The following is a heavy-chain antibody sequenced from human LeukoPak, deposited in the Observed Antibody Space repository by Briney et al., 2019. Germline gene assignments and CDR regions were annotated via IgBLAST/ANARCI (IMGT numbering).Heavy chain of an antibody. J-gene: IGHJ5*02. CDR1: GGSFSGSY. CDR3: ARYVAVAGTIKWFDP. V-gene: IGHV4-34*01. Sequence: SETLSLTCAVYGGSFSGSYWSWIRQPPGMGLEWIGEINHSGGTNYNPSLKSRVTISVDTSKNQCSLKLSSVTAADTAVYYCARYVAVAGTIKWFDPWGQGTLVTVSS. CDR2: INHSGGT. D-gene: IGHD6-19*01.